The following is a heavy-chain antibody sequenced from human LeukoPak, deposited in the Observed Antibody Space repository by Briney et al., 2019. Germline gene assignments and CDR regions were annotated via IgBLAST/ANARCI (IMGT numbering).Heavy chain of an antibody. Sequence: GGSLRLSCAASGFNFIDYSMSWVRQAPGKGLKWISYIGISSGNTKYADSVKGRFTISRDKARNSLYLQMNSLRVEDTAMYYCARDHRYAFDNWGHGTLVTVSS. D-gene: IGHD5-12*01. CDR1: GFNFIDYS. CDR3: ARDHRYAFDN. CDR2: IGISSGNT. J-gene: IGHJ4*01. V-gene: IGHV3-11*06.